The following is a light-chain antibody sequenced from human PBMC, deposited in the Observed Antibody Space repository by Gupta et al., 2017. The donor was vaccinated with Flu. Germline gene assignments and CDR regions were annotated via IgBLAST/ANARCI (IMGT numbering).Light chain of an antibody. Sequence: QTVVTQEPSLTVSPGGTVTLTFPSSTGAVSTLYSPNWFQQKPGQVPRSLMYGTSNKSSWTPERFSGSLPGGTAALTLYGAQAEDEADYYCQLKFSGVVVFGGGTKLTVL. CDR2: GTS. V-gene: IGLV7-43*01. CDR3: QLKFSGVVV. CDR1: TGAVSTLYS. J-gene: IGLJ2*01.